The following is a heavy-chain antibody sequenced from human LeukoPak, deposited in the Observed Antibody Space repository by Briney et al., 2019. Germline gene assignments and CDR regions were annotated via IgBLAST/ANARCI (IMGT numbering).Heavy chain of an antibody. CDR3: AREGLWFGELLP. V-gene: IGHV4-61*02. CDR1: GGSISSGSYY. J-gene: IGHJ5*02. CDR2: IYTSGST. D-gene: IGHD3-10*01. Sequence: SQTLSLTCTVSGGSISSGSYYWSWIRQPAGKGLEWIGRIYTSGSTNYNPSLKSRVTISVDTSKNQFSLKLSSVTAADTAVYYCAREGLWFGELLPWGQGTLVTVSS.